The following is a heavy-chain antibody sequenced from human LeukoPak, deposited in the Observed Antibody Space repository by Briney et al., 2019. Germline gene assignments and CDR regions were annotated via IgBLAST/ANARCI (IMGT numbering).Heavy chain of an antibody. V-gene: IGHV3-23*01. Sequence: GGSLSLSCAASGFTFSSYAMNWVRQAPGKGLEWVSPISGSGGSTYYADSVKGRFTISRDNSKNTLYLQMNSLRAEDTAVYYCAKSVKWLANYSDYWGQGTLVTVSS. J-gene: IGHJ4*02. CDR1: GFTFSSYA. CDR2: ISGSGGST. CDR3: AKSVKWLANYSDY. D-gene: IGHD6-19*01.